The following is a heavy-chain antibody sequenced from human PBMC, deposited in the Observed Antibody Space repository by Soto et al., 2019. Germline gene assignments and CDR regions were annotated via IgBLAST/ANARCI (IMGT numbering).Heavy chain of an antibody. V-gene: IGHV4-59*08. Sequence: SETLSLTCTVSGGSISSYYWSWIRQPPGKGLEWIGYVHDSWGSHYNPSLKSRVAISLDTSKSQFSLKLTSVTATDTAVYYCVRQGVGALHGLVDVWGQGTSVTLS. CDR1: GGSISSYY. CDR2: VHDSWGS. J-gene: IGHJ6*02. D-gene: IGHD1-26*01. CDR3: VRQGVGALHGLVDV.